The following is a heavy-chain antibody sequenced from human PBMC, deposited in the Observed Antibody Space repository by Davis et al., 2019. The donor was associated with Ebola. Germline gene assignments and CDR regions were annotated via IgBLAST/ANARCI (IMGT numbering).Heavy chain of an antibody. J-gene: IGHJ6*02. CDR2: INHSGST. Sequence: PSETLSLTCAVYGGSFSGYYWSWIRQPPGKGLEWIGEINHSGSTNYNPSLKSRVTISVDTSKNQFSLKLSSVTAADTAVYYCARANENLTGRGTTRSSPVYYYYYGMDVWGQGTTVTVSS. CDR1: GGSFSGYY. CDR3: ARANENLTGRGTTRSSPVYYYYYGMDV. V-gene: IGHV4-34*01. D-gene: IGHD6-6*01.